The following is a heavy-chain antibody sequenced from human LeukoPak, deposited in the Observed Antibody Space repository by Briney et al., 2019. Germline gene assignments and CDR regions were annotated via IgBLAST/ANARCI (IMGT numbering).Heavy chain of an antibody. Sequence: GGSLRLSCAASGFTFSSNSMNWGRQAPGKGPEWVSSISSSSSYIYYVDSVKGRFTISRDNAKNTLHLQMNSLRGADRALYYWRRAPYRGCDCYLYYFDYWGQGTLVTVSS. D-gene: IGHD2-21*02. V-gene: IGHV3-21*03. CDR2: ISSSSSYI. J-gene: IGHJ4*02. CDR1: GFTFSSNS. CDR3: RRAPYRGCDCYLYYFDY.